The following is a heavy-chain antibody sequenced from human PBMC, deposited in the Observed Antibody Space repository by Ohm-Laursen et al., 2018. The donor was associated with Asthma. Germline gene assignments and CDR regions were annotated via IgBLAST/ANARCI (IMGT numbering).Heavy chain of an antibody. D-gene: IGHD2-2*01. CDR3: ARDVGCSSTSCYADYYYGMDV. CDR1: GGSISSGGYY. J-gene: IGHJ6*02. V-gene: IGHV4-31*03. Sequence: SQTLSLTCIVSGGSISSGGYYWSWIRQHPGKGLEWIGYIYYSGSTYYNPSLKSRVTISVDTSKNQFSLKLSSVTAADTAVYYCARDVGCSSTSCYADYYYGMDVWGQGTTATVSS. CDR2: IYYSGST.